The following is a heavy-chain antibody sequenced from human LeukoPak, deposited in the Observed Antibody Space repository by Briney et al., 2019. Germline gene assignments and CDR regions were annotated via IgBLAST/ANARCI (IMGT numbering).Heavy chain of an antibody. J-gene: IGHJ4*02. CDR3: TTGGGREVDY. Sequence: GGSLRLSCAASGFTFSSYAIHWVRQAPGKGLEWVGRIKSKTNGGTTDYAAPVKGRFTISRDDSKNTLYLQMNSLKTEDTAVYYCTTGGGREVDYWGQGTLVTVSS. D-gene: IGHD2-15*01. CDR1: GFTFSSYA. CDR2: IKSKTNGGTT. V-gene: IGHV3-15*07.